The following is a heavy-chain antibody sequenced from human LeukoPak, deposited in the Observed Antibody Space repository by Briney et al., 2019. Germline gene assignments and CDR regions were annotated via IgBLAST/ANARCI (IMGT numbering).Heavy chain of an antibody. V-gene: IGHV4-30-4*08. CDR1: GGSINIGDYY. CDR3: ARALGYCSSSRCYSLDY. CDR2: IYYIGST. D-gene: IGHD2-15*01. J-gene: IGHJ4*02. Sequence: SQTLSLTCTVSGGSINIGDYYWSWIRQPPGTGLEWIGYIYYIGSTYYKPSLMSRVTMSLDTSKNQFSLKLSSVTAADTAVYYCARALGYCSSSRCYSLDYWGQGTLVTVSS.